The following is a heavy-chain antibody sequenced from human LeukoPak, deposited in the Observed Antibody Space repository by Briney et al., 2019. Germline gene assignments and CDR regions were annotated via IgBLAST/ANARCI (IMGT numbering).Heavy chain of an antibody. V-gene: IGHV1-24*01. D-gene: IGHD2-2*02. CDR2: FDPEDGET. J-gene: IGHJ6*03. Sequence: ASVKVSCKVSGYTLTELSMHWVRQAPGKGLEWMGGFDPEDGETIYAQKFQGRVTMTEDTSTDTAYMELSSLRSEDTAVYYCATPRPVPAAIRGGYYYYYYMDVWGNGTTVTVSS. CDR1: GYTLTELS. CDR3: ATPRPVPAAIRGGYYYYYYMDV.